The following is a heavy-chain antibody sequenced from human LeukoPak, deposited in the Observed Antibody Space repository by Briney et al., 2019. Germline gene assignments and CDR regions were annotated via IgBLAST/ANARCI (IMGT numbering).Heavy chain of an antibody. CDR2: ISSSSSYI. V-gene: IGHV3-21*01. CDR3: ARSRGSSSYWFDP. D-gene: IGHD6-6*01. J-gene: IGHJ5*02. CDR1: GFTFNNYY. Sequence: PGGSLRLSCAASGFTFNNYYMNWVRQAPGKGLEWVSSISSSSSYIYYADSVKGRFTISRDNAKNSLYLQMNSLRAEDTAVYYCARSRGSSSYWFDPWGQGTLVTVSS.